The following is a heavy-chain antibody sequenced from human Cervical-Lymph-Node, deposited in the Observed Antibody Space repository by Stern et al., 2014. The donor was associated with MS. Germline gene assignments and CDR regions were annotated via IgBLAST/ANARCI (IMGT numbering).Heavy chain of an antibody. J-gene: IGHJ4*02. CDR1: GYTFSSFA. V-gene: IGHV1-18*01. CDR2: INVYNGNT. D-gene: IGHD3-16*01. CDR3: EKGWGDIRH. Sequence: VQLVESGAEVKKPGASVNVSCKASGYTFSSFAITWVRQAPGQGLEWMGTINVYNGNTNYAPRVQDRATMTTDTSSNTAYIEGRTAGSDDRAINNWEKGWGDIRHWGQGTLVTVSS.